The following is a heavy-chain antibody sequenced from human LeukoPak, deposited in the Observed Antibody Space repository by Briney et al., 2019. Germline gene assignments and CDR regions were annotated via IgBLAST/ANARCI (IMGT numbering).Heavy chain of an antibody. J-gene: IGHJ1*01. CDR1: GFSVNNNH. CDR2: IHSGGDT. D-gene: IGHD4-17*01. Sequence: GSLRLSCAASGFSVNNNHMSWVRPAPGKGLEWVSFIHSGGDTYYADSVKGRFIISRDSSQNMLFLQMNSLRAEDTAVYFCARGGYGDFEYFQKWGQGTLVTVPS. CDR3: ARGGYGDFEYFQK. V-gene: IGHV3-66*01.